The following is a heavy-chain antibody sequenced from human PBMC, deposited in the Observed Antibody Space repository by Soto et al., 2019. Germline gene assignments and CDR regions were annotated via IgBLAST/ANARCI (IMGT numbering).Heavy chain of an antibody. CDR2: ISPSGGA. Sequence: QVQLVQSGAEVKKPGASVKVSCKASGYTFTNYYMHWVRQAPGQGLEWMGIISPSGGATYAQDFQERATLTRATSPSTASLGLPGLPSKAAAVYFCAGDGRSAGLPGLDPWGQGTWVTVS. V-gene: IGHV1-46*01. CDR3: AGDGRSAGLPGLDP. CDR1: GYTFTNYY. J-gene: IGHJ5*02. D-gene: IGHD1-1*01.